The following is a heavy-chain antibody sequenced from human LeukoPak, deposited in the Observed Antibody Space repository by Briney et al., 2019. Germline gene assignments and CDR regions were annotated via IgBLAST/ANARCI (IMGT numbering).Heavy chain of an antibody. V-gene: IGHV3-30*02. CDR3: AKDGPYCSGGSCYSGRIDY. CDR1: GFTFSSYG. CDR2: IRYEGSNK. D-gene: IGHD2-15*01. Sequence: GGSLRLSCAASGFTFSSYGMHWVRQAPGKGLEWVAFIRYEGSNKYYADSVKGRFTISRDNSKNTLYLQMNSLSAEDTAVYYCAKDGPYCSGGSCYSGRIDYWGQGTLVTVSS. J-gene: IGHJ4*02.